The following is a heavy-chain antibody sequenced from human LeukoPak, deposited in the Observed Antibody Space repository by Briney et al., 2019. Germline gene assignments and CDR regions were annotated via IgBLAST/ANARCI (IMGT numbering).Heavy chain of an antibody. CDR1: TYTFTDYY. J-gene: IGHJ5*02. V-gene: IGHV1-2*02. CDR2: IKPNSGGV. D-gene: IGHD2-21*01. CDR3: ARDCGTRTCNWFDR. Sequence: GASVKVSCKASTYTFTDYYIHWVRQAPGQGLEWLGWIKPNSGGVKYAQKFQGRVTMTRDTSLNTAYMNLGSLTSDDTAVYYCARDCGTRTCNWFDRWGQGTLVTVSS.